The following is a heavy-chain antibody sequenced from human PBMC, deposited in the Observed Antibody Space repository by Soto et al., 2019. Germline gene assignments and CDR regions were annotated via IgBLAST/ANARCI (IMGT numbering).Heavy chain of an antibody. Sequence: GGSLRLSCAASGFTFSSYGTHWVRQAPGKGLEWVAVISYDGSNEYYADSVKGRFTISRDNSKNTLYLQMNSLTGDDTAVYYCAKSRDGYSFYFYYGMDVWGQGTTVTVS. CDR3: AKSRDGYSFYFYYGMDV. V-gene: IGHV3-30*18. CDR2: ISYDGSNE. CDR1: GFTFSSYG. D-gene: IGHD4-4*01. J-gene: IGHJ6*02.